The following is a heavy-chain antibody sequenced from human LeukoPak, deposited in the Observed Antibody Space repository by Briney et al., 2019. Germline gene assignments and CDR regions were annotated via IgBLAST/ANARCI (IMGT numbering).Heavy chain of an antibody. CDR3: AREYYYDSSGYYPTFYYFDY. Sequence: ASVKVSCKASGYTFTSYYMHWVRQAPGQGLEWMGIINPSGGSTSYAQKFQGRVTMTRDTSTSTVYMELSSLRSEDTAAYYCAREYYYDSSGYYPTFYYFDYWGQGTLVTVSS. J-gene: IGHJ4*02. V-gene: IGHV1-46*01. CDR1: GYTFTSYY. CDR2: INPSGGST. D-gene: IGHD3-22*01.